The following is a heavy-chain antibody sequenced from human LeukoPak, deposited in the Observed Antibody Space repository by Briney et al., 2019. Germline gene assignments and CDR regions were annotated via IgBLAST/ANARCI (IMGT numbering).Heavy chain of an antibody. CDR3: ATDQGVATTTTNYYYYGMDV. CDR1: GYTLTELS. V-gene: IGHV1-24*01. Sequence: ASVKVSCKASGYTLTELSMHWVRQAPGKGLEWMGGFDPEDGETIYAQKFQGRVTMTEDTSTDTAYMELSSLRSEDTAVYYCATDQGVATTTTNYYYYGMDVWGKGTTVTVSS. J-gene: IGHJ6*04. CDR2: FDPEDGET. D-gene: IGHD5-12*01.